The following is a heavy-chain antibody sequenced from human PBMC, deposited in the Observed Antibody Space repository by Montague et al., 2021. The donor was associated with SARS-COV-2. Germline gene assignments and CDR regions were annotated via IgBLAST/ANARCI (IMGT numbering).Heavy chain of an antibody. CDR3: ATDLFAFRRSEGRDY. CDR1: DITFSKYS. V-gene: IGHV3-48*02. D-gene: IGHD3-3*02. CDR2: ISGDGRTI. Sequence: PLRLSCAASDITFSKYSMNWVRQAPGKGLEWISYISGDGRTIYYADSVRGRFTISRDNAVRSLYVEMTRLRDEDTATYYCATDLFAFRRSEGRDYWGQGTLVTVSS. J-gene: IGHJ4*02.